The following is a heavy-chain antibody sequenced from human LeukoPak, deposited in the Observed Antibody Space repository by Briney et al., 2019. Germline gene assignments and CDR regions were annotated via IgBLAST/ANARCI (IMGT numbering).Heavy chain of an antibody. CDR3: ARDRSEWSAEDNSFDP. V-gene: IGHV4-59*12. Sequence: PSETLSLTCSVSGGSTTSYYWNWVRQFPGKRLEWIGYIYHTGTTTYNPSLQSRVAISIDTSTNQISLRLSSVTSADTAIYFCARDRSEWSAEDNSFDPWGQGILVTVSS. D-gene: IGHD3-10*01. J-gene: IGHJ5*02. CDR1: GGSTTSYY. CDR2: IYHTGTT.